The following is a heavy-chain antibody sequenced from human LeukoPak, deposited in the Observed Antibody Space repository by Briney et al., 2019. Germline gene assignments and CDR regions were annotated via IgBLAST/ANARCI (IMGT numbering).Heavy chain of an antibody. CDR3: AKAPRGRSSYGSYYYYGLHV. D-gene: IGHD5-18*01. J-gene: IGHJ6*02. CDR1: GLTVNSNY. Sequence: AGGSLRLSCAASGLTVNSNYMNCVRQAPGKGLQWVSVIYSGGTTYYADSVKGRFTISRDNSKNSLYLQMNSLRTEDTALYYCAKAPRGRSSYGSYYYYGLHVWGQGTTVTVSS. CDR2: IYSGGTT. V-gene: IGHV3-53*05.